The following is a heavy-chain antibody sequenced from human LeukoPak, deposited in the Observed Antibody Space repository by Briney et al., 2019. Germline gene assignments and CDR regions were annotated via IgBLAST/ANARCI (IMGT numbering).Heavy chain of an antibody. CDR1: GGSISRYY. CDR3: ARDGGSGFDY. Sequence: SETLSLTCTVSGGSISRYYWTWIRQPQGKGLEWIGYIYYSGSTNYNPSLKSRLTISVDTSKNQVSLKLTSVTAADTAVYYCARDGGSGFDYWGLGTLVTVSS. J-gene: IGHJ4*02. D-gene: IGHD3-10*01. V-gene: IGHV4-59*01. CDR2: IYYSGST.